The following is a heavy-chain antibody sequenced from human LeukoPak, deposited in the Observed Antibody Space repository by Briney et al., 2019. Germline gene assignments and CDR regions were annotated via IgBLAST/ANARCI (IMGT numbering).Heavy chain of an antibody. V-gene: IGHV4-61*08. J-gene: IGHJ2*01. CDR1: GGSISSGGYY. Sequence: PSETLSLTCTVSGGSISSGGYYWSWIRQPPGKGLEWIGYVYHSGTTHYSPSLESRVTISMDTSKFQFSLKLRSVTAADTAVYYCARALWIQPGWYFDLWGRGTLVTVSS. CDR3: ARALWIQPGWYFDL. D-gene: IGHD5-18*01. CDR2: VYHSGTT.